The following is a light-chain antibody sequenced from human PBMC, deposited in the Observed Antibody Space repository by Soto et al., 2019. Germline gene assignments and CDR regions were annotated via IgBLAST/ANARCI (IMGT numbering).Light chain of an antibody. CDR2: GTS. J-gene: IGKJ1*01. V-gene: IGKV3-15*01. Sequence: EIVMTQSPATLSVSPGERATLSCRASQSVSSNLDWYQQKPGQAPRLLIYGTSTRAPGIPARFSGSGSGSAFTLTISSLQSEDFAVYYCQHYSYWPRTFGQGTPMEIK. CDR3: QHYSYWPRT. CDR1: QSVSSN.